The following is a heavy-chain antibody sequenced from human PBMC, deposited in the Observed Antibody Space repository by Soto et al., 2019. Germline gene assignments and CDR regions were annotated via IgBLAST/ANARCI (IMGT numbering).Heavy chain of an antibody. CDR2: ISGSGGST. J-gene: IGHJ4*02. D-gene: IGHD3-3*01. V-gene: IGHV3-23*01. CDR1: GFTFNNYA. Sequence: GGSLRLSCAASGFTFNNYALSWVRQAPGKGLEWASAISGSGGSTYSADSVKGRFTISRDNSKNTLCLQMNSLRAEDTAVYYCAKDVKGDFWSGYFDYWGQGTLVTVS. CDR3: AKDVKGDFWSGYFDY.